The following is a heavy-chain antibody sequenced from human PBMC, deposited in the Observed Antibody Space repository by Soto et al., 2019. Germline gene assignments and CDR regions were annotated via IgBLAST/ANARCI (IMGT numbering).Heavy chain of an antibody. D-gene: IGHD3-3*01. CDR3: ARHGRVWSGYYLVLDV. V-gene: IGHV5-51*01. CDR1: GYSFTSYW. Sequence: GESLKISCKGSGYSFTSYWIGWVRQMPGKGLEWMGIIYPGDSDTRYSPSFQGQVTISADKSISTAYLQWSSLKASDTAVYYCARHGRVWSGYYLVLDVWGQGTTVTVSS. CDR2: IYPGDSDT. J-gene: IGHJ6*02.